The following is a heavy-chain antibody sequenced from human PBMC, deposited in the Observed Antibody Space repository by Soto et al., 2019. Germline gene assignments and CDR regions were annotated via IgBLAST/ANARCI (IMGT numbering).Heavy chain of an antibody. Sequence: EVQLLESGGGLVQPGGSLRLSCAASGFTFSSYAMSWVRQAPGKGLEWVSAISGSGGSTYYADSVKGRFTISRDNSQNTHYLQLHSLGAEDTAVYYCAKDHERADIVVVTDASFDYWGQGTLVTVSS. CDR3: AKDHERADIVVVTDASFDY. CDR2: ISGSGGST. J-gene: IGHJ4*02. V-gene: IGHV3-23*01. D-gene: IGHD2-2*01. CDR1: GFTFSSYA.